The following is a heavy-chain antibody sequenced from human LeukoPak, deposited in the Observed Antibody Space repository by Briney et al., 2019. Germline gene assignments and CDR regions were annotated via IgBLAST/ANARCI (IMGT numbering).Heavy chain of an antibody. J-gene: IGHJ4*02. Sequence: PGGSLPLTCAGCGFTFSNYWMHWVRQAPGKGLVWVSGINSAGSSTNYADSVKGRFTISRDNAKNTLYLQMDSLRDEDTAVYYCGLSMVRTLSPDYWGGGTVDTVSS. CDR1: GFTFSNYW. CDR2: INSAGSST. CDR3: GLSMVRTLSPDY. V-gene: IGHV3-74*01. D-gene: IGHD3-10*01.